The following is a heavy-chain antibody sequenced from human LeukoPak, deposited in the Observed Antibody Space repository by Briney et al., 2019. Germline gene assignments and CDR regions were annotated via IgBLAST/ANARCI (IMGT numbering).Heavy chain of an antibody. D-gene: IGHD3-22*01. J-gene: IGHJ4*02. CDR1: GFTFSSYG. CDR2: ISGSGGTT. CDR3: AKTNGYYSD. Sequence: TGGSLRLSCAASGFTFSSYGMNWVRQAPGKGLEWVSGISGSGGTTYYADSVKGRFTIPRDNSKNSLSLQVSSLRAEDTAVYYCAKTNGYYSDWDQGTLVTVSS. V-gene: IGHV3-23*01.